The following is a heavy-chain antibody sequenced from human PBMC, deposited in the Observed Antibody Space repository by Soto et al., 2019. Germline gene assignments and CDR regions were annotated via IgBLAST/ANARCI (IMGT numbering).Heavy chain of an antibody. CDR3: ARNSYSSRWDFFDY. CDR1: GYSFTSYW. J-gene: IGHJ4*02. D-gene: IGHD6-13*01. V-gene: IGHV5-10-1*01. CDR2: IDPSDSYT. Sequence: GESLKISCKGSGYSFTSYWITWVRQMPGKGLEWMARIDPSDSYTNYSPSFQGHVTISVDKSINTAYLQWSGLRASDTAMYFCARNSYSSRWDFFDYWGQGSMVTVSS.